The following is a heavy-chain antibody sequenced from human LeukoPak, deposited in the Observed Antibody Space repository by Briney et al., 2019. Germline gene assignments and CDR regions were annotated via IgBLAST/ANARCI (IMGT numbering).Heavy chain of an antibody. CDR3: ARGRGLPVRPPNEGFLDY. CDR2: ISGSGVNT. V-gene: IGHV3-23*01. Sequence: GGSLRLSCAASGFTFSSYAMTWVRQAPGKGLEWVSGISGSGVNTYYANSVKGRFTISRDKFMNTLYLQMNSLRAEDTAVYYCARGRGLPVRPPNEGFLDYWGRGTLVTVSS. J-gene: IGHJ4*02. CDR1: GFTFSSYA. D-gene: IGHD6-6*01.